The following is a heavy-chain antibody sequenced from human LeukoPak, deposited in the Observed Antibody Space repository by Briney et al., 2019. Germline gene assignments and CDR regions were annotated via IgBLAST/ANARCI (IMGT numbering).Heavy chain of an antibody. CDR1: GGSISSSSYY. D-gene: IGHD2-2*01. Sequence: SETLPLTCTVSGGSISSSSYYWGWIRQPPGKGLEWIGSIYLSGSTYYNPSLKSRVTISVDTSKNQFSLKLSSVTAADTAMYYCVKSNSRYQPWTLDIWGRGTMVTVSS. CDR3: VKSNSRYQPWTLDI. J-gene: IGHJ3*02. CDR2: IYLSGST. V-gene: IGHV4-39*07.